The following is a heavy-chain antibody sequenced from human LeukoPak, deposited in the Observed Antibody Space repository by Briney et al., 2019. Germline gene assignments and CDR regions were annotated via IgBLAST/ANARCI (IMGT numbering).Heavy chain of an antibody. CDR3: ATSLGYYGMDV. J-gene: IGHJ6*02. Sequence: PSETLSLTCAVYGGSFSGYYWSWIRQPPRKGLEWIGEINHSGSTNYNPSLKSRVTISVDTSKNQFSLKLSSVTAADTAVYYCATSLGYYGMDVWGQGTTVTVSS. CDR1: GGSFSGYY. D-gene: IGHD7-27*01. CDR2: INHSGST. V-gene: IGHV4-34*01.